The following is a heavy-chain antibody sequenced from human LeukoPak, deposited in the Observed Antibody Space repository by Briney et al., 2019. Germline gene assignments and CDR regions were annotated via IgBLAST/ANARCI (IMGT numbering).Heavy chain of an antibody. D-gene: IGHD2-2*01. CDR3: ARGCSSTSCYGY. J-gene: IGHJ4*02. CDR2: ISSSSSYI. CDR1: GFTFSSYS. V-gene: IGHV3-21*01. Sequence: GGSLRLSCAASGFTFSSYSMNWVRQAPGKGLEWVSSISSSSSYIYYADSVKGRFTISRDNAKNSLYLQMNSLRAEDTAVYYRARGCSSTSCYGYWGQGTLVTVSS.